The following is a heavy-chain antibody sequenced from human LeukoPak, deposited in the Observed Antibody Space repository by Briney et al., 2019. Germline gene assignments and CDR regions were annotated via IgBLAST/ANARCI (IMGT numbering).Heavy chain of an antibody. CDR2: IYSGGST. V-gene: IGHV3-53*01. D-gene: IGHD1-26*01. CDR1: GFTVSSNY. CDR3: ARDWSGSPRGYFDY. J-gene: IGHJ4*02. Sequence: PGGSPRLSCAASGFTVSSNYMSWVRQAPGKGLEWVSVIYSGGSTYYADSVKGRFTISRDNSKNTLYLQMNSLRAEDTAVYYCARDWSGSPRGYFDYWGQGTLVTVSS.